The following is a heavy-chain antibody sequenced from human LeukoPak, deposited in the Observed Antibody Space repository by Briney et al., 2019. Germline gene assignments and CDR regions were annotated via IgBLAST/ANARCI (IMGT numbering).Heavy chain of an antibody. CDR1: GGSFSGYY. D-gene: IGHD3-9*01. CDR2: INHSGST. CDR3: ARGYDILTGYQNFDY. V-gene: IGHV4-34*01. J-gene: IGHJ4*02. Sequence: SETLSLTCAVYGGSFSGYYWSWIRQPPGKGLEWIGEINHSGSTNYNPSLKSRVAISVDTSKNQFSLKLSSVTAADTAVYYCARGYDILTGYQNFDYWGQGTLVTVSS.